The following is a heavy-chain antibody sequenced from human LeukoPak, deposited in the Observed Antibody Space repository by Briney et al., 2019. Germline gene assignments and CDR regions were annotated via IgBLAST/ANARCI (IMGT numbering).Heavy chain of an antibody. CDR1: GFSFSDFY. CDR2: ISSGGTTI. V-gene: IGHV3-11*01. J-gene: IGHJ3*02. CDR3: ARGARWLQFTFDI. Sequence: GGSPRLSCVVSGFSFSDFYMSWVRQAPGKGLEWVSYISSGGTTIYYADSVKGRFTISRDNDKNSLYLQMNSLRAEDTAVYYCARGARWLQFTFDIWGQGTMVSVSS. D-gene: IGHD5-24*01.